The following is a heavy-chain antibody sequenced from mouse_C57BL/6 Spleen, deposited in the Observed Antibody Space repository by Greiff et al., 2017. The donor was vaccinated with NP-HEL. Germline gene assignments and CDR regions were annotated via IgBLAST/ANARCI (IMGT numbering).Heavy chain of an antibody. D-gene: IGHD1-1*01. J-gene: IGHJ2*01. V-gene: IGHV14-4*01. CDR2: IDPENGDT. CDR1: GFNIKDDY. CDR3: TTRYYGSRFYY. Sequence: VQLQQSGAELVRPGASVKLSCTASGFNIKDDYMHWVKQRPEQGLEWIGWIDPENGDTEYASKFQGKATITADTSSNTAYLQLSSLTSEDTAVYYCTTRYYGSRFYYWGQGTTLTVSS.